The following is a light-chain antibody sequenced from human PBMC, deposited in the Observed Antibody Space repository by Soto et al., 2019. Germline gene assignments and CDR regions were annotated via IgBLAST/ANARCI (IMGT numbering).Light chain of an antibody. CDR1: SSDVGGYNY. CDR3: SSYTSSSTLYG. CDR2: EVS. V-gene: IGLV2-14*01. J-gene: IGLJ1*01. Sequence: QSVLTQPASVSGSPGQSISISCTGTSSDVGGYNYVSWYQQHPAKAPKLMIYEVSNRPSGVSNRFSGSKSGNTASLTISGLQVENEADYYCSSYTSSSTLYGFGTGTKVTVL.